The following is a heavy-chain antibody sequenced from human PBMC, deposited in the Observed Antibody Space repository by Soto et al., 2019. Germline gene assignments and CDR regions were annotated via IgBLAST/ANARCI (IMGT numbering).Heavy chain of an antibody. CDR3: ARQPRGPGYGERGLYFDY. J-gene: IGHJ4*02. CDR1: GGSTNSRGDY. CDR2: VYYSGST. V-gene: IGHV4-39*01. D-gene: IGHD3-16*01. Sequence: PSETLSLTCTVSGGSTNSRGDYWGWIRQAPGKGLEWIGSVYYSGSTHDNPSLQSRVTISVDTSRNQFSLNLISVTAADTAVYFCARQPRGPGYGERGLYFDYWGQGTRVTAPQ.